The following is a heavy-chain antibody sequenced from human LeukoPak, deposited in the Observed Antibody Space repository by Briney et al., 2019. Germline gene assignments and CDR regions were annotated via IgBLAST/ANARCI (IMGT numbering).Heavy chain of an antibody. CDR2: INHSGST. CDR3: ARRYSSSPRFDP. Sequence: SETLSLTCAVYGGSFSGYYWSWIRQPQGKGLEWIGEINHSGSTNYNPSLKSRVTISVDTSKNQFSLKLSSVTAADTAVYYCARRYSSSPRFDPWGQGTLVTVSS. CDR1: GGSFSGYY. V-gene: IGHV4-34*01. D-gene: IGHD6-13*01. J-gene: IGHJ5*02.